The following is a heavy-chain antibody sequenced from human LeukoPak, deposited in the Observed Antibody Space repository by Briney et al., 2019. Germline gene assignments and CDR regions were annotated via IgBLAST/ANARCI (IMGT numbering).Heavy chain of an antibody. V-gene: IGHV1-69*13. D-gene: IGHD3-9*01. CDR1: GYTFTSYG. CDR2: IIPIFGTA. Sequence: SVKVSCKASGYTFTSYGISWVRQAPGQGLEWMGGIIPIFGTANYAQKFQGRVTITADESTSTAYMELSSLRSEDTAVYYCARESRYFDYAPFDYWGEGTRVTVSS. J-gene: IGHJ4*02. CDR3: ARESRYFDYAPFDY.